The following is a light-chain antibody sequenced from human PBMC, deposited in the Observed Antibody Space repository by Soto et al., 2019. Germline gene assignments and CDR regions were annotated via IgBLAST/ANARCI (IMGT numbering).Light chain of an antibody. CDR1: SSNVGKNY. J-gene: IGLJ2*01. Sequence: QSVLTQPPSVSAAPGQKVSISCSGSSSNVGKNYVSWYQQLPGTAPKLLIFDNDRRPSGSPDRFSASKSGTSATLGITGVQTGDEADYYCGTWDDSLTLVFGGGTKVTVL. CDR2: DND. CDR3: GTWDDSLTLV. V-gene: IGLV1-51*01.